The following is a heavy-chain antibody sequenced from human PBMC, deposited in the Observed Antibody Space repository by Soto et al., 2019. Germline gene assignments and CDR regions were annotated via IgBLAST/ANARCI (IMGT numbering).Heavy chain of an antibody. CDR1: VFTFNSYV. D-gene: IGHD3-22*01. CDR2: VSYDGSNK. V-gene: IGHV3-30*12. CDR3: VRDRPYDSSGYYVS. Sequence: WCSLRLSCAASVFTFNSYVMQWFRQAPGKGLEWVAVVSYDGSNKYYAASVKGRFTISRDNSKNRLYLQMNSLRAEDTAVYYCVRDRPYDSSGYYVSWGQGTRVTVPS. J-gene: IGHJ5*02.